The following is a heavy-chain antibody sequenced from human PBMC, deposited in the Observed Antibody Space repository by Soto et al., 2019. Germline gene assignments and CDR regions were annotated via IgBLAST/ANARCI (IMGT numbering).Heavy chain of an antibody. Sequence: QVLLVQSGADVKKPGASVRISCKASGYTFTNFYMHWVRQAPGQGLEWMAMIIPSDGSTSYAEKFQGRVTPTMDTSTSTVYMELSNLRSEDTAMYYCARGGSVGHDYWGQGTLVPVSS. J-gene: IGHJ4*02. CDR3: ARGGSVGHDY. D-gene: IGHD1-26*01. CDR2: IIPSDGST. CDR1: GYTFTNFY. V-gene: IGHV1-46*01.